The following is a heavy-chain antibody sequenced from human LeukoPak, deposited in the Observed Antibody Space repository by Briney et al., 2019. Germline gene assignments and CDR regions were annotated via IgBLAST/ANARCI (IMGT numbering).Heavy chain of an antibody. J-gene: IGHJ4*02. CDR3: ASCDSSGYYYPMDY. Sequence: SVTVSCTASGGTFSSYAISWVRQAPGQGLEWMGGIIPIFSTANYAQKFQGRVTITADESTSTAYMELSSLRSEDTAVYYCASCDSSGYYYPMDYWGQGTLVTVSS. CDR1: GGTFSSYA. V-gene: IGHV1-69*13. CDR2: IIPIFSTA. D-gene: IGHD3-22*01.